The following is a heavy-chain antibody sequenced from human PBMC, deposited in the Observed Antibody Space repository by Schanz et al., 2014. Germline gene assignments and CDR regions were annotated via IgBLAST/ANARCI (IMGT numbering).Heavy chain of an antibody. CDR2: IDGRGITT. J-gene: IGHJ4*02. CDR1: GFTFSNCA. CDR3: AKDYRTGAIDY. V-gene: IGHV3-23*04. D-gene: IGHD7-27*01. Sequence: DLEESGGGLVQPGGSQRLSCAVSGFTFSNCAMTWVRQAPGKGLEWVAIIDGRGITTFYADSVKGRFTISRDNAKNTVYLQMNSLRDDDTAVYYCAKDYRTGAIDYGGQGTLVTVSS.